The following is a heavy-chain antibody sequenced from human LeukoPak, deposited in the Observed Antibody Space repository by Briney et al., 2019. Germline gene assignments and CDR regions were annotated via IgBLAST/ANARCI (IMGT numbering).Heavy chain of an antibody. J-gene: IGHJ4*02. Sequence: ASVKVSCKASGYTFTSYYMHWVRQAPGQGLEWMGIINPSGGSTSYAQKFQGRVTMTRDMSTSTVYMELSSLRSEDTAVYYCARLYDSSGYLPYSSDYWGQGTLVTVSS. V-gene: IGHV1-46*01. D-gene: IGHD3-22*01. CDR2: INPSGGST. CDR1: GYTFTSYY. CDR3: ARLYDSSGYLPYSSDY.